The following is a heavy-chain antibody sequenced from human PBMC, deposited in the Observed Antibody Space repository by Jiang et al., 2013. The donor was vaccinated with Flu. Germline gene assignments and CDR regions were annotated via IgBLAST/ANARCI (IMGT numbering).Heavy chain of an antibody. Sequence: GAEVKKPGSSVKVSCKPSGYTFTSYDVVWVRQAPGQGLEWMGWMNPNSGNTNYAQKFRGRVTMTSDTSIRTAYMELSSLTSEDTAVYYCTRAVRNELLSEYWGQGTLVTVSS. D-gene: IGHD1-1*01. V-gene: IGHV1-8*01. J-gene: IGHJ4*02. CDR3: TRAVRNELLSEY. CDR2: MNPNSGNT. CDR1: GYTFTSYD.